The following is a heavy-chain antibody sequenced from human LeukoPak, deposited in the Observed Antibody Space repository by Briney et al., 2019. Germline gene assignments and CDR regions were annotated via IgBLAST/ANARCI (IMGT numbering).Heavy chain of an antibody. CDR1: GFTFSSNG. Sequence: GGSLRLSCAASGFTFSSNGMNWVRQAPGKGLEWVSVSYSGGSTYYEDSVKGRFTVSSDVSKNTLYLQMNNLRGEDTAVYYCASRHCSGENCYAGPLDFWGQGIQVTVSS. CDR3: ASRHCSGENCYAGPLDF. D-gene: IGHD2-8*02. J-gene: IGHJ4*02. V-gene: IGHV3-53*01. CDR2: SYSGGST.